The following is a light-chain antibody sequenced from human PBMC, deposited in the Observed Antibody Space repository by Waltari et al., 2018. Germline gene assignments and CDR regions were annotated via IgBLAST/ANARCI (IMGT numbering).Light chain of an antibody. CDR1: QSVLYSSNNKNY. V-gene: IGKV4-1*01. CDR2: WAS. J-gene: IGKJ2*03. CDR3: QQYYSAPYS. Sequence: DIVMTQSPDSLAVSLGERATINCRSSQSVLYSSNNKNYLVWYQQKPGQPPKLLIYWASTRECGVPDRFSGSGSGTDVTHTISSLQAEDVAVYYCQQYYSAPYSFGQGTKLEIK.